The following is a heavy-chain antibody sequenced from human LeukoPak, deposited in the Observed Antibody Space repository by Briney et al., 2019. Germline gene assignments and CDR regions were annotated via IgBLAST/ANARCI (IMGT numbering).Heavy chain of an antibody. CDR3: ALGYYDSSGYYPSSY. Sequence: GVSLRLSCAASGFTFSAYWMSWVRQAPGKGLEWVANIKQDGSEKYYVDSVKGRFTISRDNAKNSLYLQMNSLRAEDTAVYYCALGYYDSSGYYPSSYWGQGTLVTVSS. CDR2: IKQDGSEK. D-gene: IGHD3-22*01. J-gene: IGHJ4*02. CDR1: GFTFSAYW. V-gene: IGHV3-7*02.